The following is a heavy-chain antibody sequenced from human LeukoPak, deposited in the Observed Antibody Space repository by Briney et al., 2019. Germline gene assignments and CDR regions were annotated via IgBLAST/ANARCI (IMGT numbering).Heavy chain of an antibody. D-gene: IGHD6-6*01. CDR3: AKDRDYSTSGASVDY. CDR1: GFIFDDYA. J-gene: IGHJ4*02. Sequence: GGSLRLSCAASGFIFDDYAMHWVRQAPGKGLEWVSGISWNSGSIGYADSVKGRFTISRDNAKHSLYLQMNSLRAEDTALYYCAKDRDYSTSGASVDYWGQGPLVTVSS. CDR2: ISWNSGSI. V-gene: IGHV3-9*01.